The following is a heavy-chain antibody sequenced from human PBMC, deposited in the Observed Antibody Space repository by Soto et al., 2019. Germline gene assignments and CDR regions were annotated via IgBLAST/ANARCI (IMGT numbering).Heavy chain of an antibody. CDR3: TTIYPYDRAPS. CDR2: IRSKTDGGTT. D-gene: IGHD3-22*01. J-gene: IGHJ5*02. V-gene: IGHV3-15*07. CDR1: GFTFSKAW. Sequence: EVPLVESGGGLVKPGGSLRLSCADSGFTFSKAWMNWVRQAPGKGLEWVGRIRSKTDGGTTDYAAPVKGRFTISRDDSKNTVYLQMNSLKTEDTAVYYCTTIYPYDRAPSWGQGTLITVSS.